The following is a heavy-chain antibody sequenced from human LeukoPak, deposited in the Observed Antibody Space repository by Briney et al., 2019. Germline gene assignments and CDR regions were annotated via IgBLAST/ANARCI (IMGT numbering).Heavy chain of an antibody. CDR3: AKDRDMVRGENYFDY. D-gene: IGHD3-10*01. J-gene: IGHJ4*02. Sequence: PGGSLRLSCAASGFTFSGYGMHWVRQAPGKGLEWVAVISNDGSNKYYADSAKGRFTISRDNSKNTLYLLMNSLRAEDTAVYYCAKDRDMVRGENYFDYWGQGTLVTVSS. CDR1: GFTFSGYG. V-gene: IGHV3-30*18. CDR2: ISNDGSNK.